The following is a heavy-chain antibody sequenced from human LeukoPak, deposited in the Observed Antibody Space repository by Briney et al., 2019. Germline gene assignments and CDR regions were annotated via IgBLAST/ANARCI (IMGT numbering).Heavy chain of an antibody. Sequence: GGSLRLSCTVSGFTVSSDSMSWVRQAPGKGLEWVSFIYSGGSTHYSDSVKGRFTISRDNSKNTLYLQMNSLRAEDTAVYYCARRAGAYSHPYDYWGQGTLVTVSS. CDR3: ARRAGAYSHPYDY. V-gene: IGHV3-53*01. J-gene: IGHJ4*02. CDR1: GFTVSSDS. D-gene: IGHD4/OR15-4a*01. CDR2: IYSGGST.